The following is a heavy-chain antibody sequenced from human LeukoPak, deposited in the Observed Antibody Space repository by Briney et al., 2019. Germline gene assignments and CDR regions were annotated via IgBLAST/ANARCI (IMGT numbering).Heavy chain of an antibody. CDR1: GYTFSNYG. J-gene: IGHJ5*02. V-gene: IGHV1-2*02. D-gene: IGHD3-10*01. CDR2: INPNSGGT. CDR3: ARDVFGELLMSHWFDP. Sequence: GASVKVSCKASGYTFSNYGITWVRQAPGQGLEWMGWINPNSGGTDYAQKFQGRVTMTRDTSITTAYMDLSSLRSDDTAVYYCARDVFGELLMSHWFDPWGQGALVTVSS.